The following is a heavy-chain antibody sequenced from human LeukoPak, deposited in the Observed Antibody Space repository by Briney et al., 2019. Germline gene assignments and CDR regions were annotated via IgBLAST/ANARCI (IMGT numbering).Heavy chain of an antibody. CDR3: ARHGLDSSGYYYGDAFDI. CDR1: GGSISSYY. J-gene: IGHJ3*02. Sequence: SETLSLTCTVSGGSISSYYWSWIRQPPGKGLEWIGYIYTSGSTNYNPSLKSRVTISVDMSKNQFSLKLSSVTAADTAVYYCARHGLDSSGYYYGDAFDIWGQGTMVTVSS. V-gene: IGHV4-4*09. D-gene: IGHD3-22*01. CDR2: IYTSGST.